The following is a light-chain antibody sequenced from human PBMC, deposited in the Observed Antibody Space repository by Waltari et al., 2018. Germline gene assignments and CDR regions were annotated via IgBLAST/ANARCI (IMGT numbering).Light chain of an antibody. Sequence: SVLYSSNNKNYLAWYQQKPGHPPKLLIYWASTRESGVPDRFSGSGSGTDFTLTISSLQAEDVAVYYCQQYYSTPYTFGQGTKLEIK. CDR3: QQYYSTPYT. CDR1: SVLYSSNNKNY. CDR2: WAS. J-gene: IGKJ2*01. V-gene: IGKV4-1*01.